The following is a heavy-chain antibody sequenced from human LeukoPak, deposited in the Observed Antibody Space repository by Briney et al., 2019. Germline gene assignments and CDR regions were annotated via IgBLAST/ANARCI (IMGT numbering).Heavy chain of an antibody. CDR2: INHSGST. CDR3: ARGYSGYDRIDYFDY. Sequence: SETLSLTCAVYGGSFSGYYWSWIRQPPGKGLEWIGEINHSGSTNYNPSLKSRVTISVDTSKNQFSLKLSSVTAADTAVYYCARGYSGYDRIDYFDYWGQETLVTVSS. D-gene: IGHD5-12*01. V-gene: IGHV4-34*01. CDR1: GGSFSGYY. J-gene: IGHJ4*02.